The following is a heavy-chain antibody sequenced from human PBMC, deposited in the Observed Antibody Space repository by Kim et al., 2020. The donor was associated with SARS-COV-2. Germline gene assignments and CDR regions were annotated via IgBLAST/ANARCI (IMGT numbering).Heavy chain of an antibody. CDR2: IYYSGST. D-gene: IGHD3-10*01. J-gene: IGHJ6*02. V-gene: IGHV4-31*03. Sequence: SETLSLTCTVSGGSISSGGYYWSWIRQHPGKGLEWIGYIYYSGSTYYNPSLKSRVTISVDTSKNQFSLKLSSVTAADTAVYFCARVRITMVRGVFAGGAVDGVDVWGQGTTVTVSS. CDR1: GGSISSGGYY. CDR3: ARVRITMVRGVFAGGAVDGVDV.